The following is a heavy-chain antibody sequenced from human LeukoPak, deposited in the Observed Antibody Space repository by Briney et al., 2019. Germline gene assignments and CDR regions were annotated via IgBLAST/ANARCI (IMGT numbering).Heavy chain of an antibody. CDR2: IYYTGST. J-gene: IGHJ4*02. V-gene: IGHV4-39*07. Sequence: SETLSLTCTVSGGSISSSNYYWGWIRQPPGKGLEWIGNIYYTGSTYYNPSLKSRVTISVDMSKNQFSLRLSSVTAADTAVYYCARDGSGSDLDYWGQGTLVIVSS. D-gene: IGHD5-12*01. CDR1: GGSISSSNYY. CDR3: ARDGSGSDLDY.